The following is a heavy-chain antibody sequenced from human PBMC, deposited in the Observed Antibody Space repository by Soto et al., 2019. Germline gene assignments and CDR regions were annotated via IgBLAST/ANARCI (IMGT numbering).Heavy chain of an antibody. V-gene: IGHV4-4*02. CDR2: INLSGSI. Sequence: SETLSLTCAVSGGSISSSNWWSWVRQPPGKGLEWIGEINLSGSINFNPSLRSRVTISVDKSKNQFSLNLTSVTAADAAVYYCARDPYSGPSRYLDCWGQGTLVTVSS. CDR3: ARDPYSGPSRYLDC. CDR1: GGSISSSNW. D-gene: IGHD3-10*01. J-gene: IGHJ4*02.